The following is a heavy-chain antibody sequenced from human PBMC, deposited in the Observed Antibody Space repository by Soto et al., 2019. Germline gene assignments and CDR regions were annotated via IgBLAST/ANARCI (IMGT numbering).Heavy chain of an antibody. V-gene: IGHV4-34*01. Sequence: SETLSLTCAVYGGSFSGYYWSWIRQPPGKGLEWIGEINHSGSTNYNPSLKSRVTISVDTSKNQFSLKLSSVTAADTAVYYCAGGGVGYCSSTSCYASGRFDFWGQGTLVTVSS. CDR2: INHSGST. CDR3: AGGGVGYCSSTSCYASGRFDF. CDR1: GGSFSGYY. D-gene: IGHD2-2*01. J-gene: IGHJ4*02.